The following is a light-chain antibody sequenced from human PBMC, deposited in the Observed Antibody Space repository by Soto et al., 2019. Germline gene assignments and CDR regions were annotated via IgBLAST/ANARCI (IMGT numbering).Light chain of an antibody. CDR1: QSISSY. V-gene: IGKV1D-8*01. CDR2: AAS. Sequence: VIGMTQSPSLLSACTGDRFTMSCRMSQSISSYLACYQQKPGKAPELLIYAASTLQSCVPSRFSGSGSGTDFAITISCLQSEDVAPYYSQQYHILPLTFGGGTKVDIK. CDR3: QQYHILPLT. J-gene: IGKJ4*01.